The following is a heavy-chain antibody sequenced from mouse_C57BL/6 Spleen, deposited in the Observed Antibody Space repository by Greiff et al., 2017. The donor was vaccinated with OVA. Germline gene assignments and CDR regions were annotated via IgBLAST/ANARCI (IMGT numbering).Heavy chain of an antibody. CDR3: TDPVRGY. V-gene: IGHV14-4*01. Sequence: EVQLKESGAELVRPGASVKLSCTASGFNIKDDYMHWVKQRPEQGLEWIGWIDPENGDTEYASKFQGKATITADTSSNTAYLQLSSLTSEDTAVYYCTDPVRGYWGQGTTLTVSS. CDR1: GFNIKDDY. D-gene: IGHD2-5*01. CDR2: IDPENGDT. J-gene: IGHJ2*01.